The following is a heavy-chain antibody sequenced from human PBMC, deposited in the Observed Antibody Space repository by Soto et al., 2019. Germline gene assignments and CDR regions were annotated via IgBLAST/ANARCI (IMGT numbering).Heavy chain of an antibody. D-gene: IGHD1-7*01. V-gene: IGHV1-3*01. CDR1: GYTFTSYA. CDR3: ARDGVSSTEYTWNYGTYFDY. CDR2: INAGNGNR. J-gene: IGHJ4*02. Sequence: ASVKVSCKASGYTFTSYAMHWVRQAPGQRLEWMGWINAGNGNRKYSQKFQGRVTITRDTSAGTAYMELSSLRSEDTAVYYCARDGVSSTEYTWNYGTYFDYWGQGGLVTVSS.